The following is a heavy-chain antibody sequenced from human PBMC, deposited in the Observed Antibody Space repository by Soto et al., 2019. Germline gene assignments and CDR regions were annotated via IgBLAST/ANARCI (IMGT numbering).Heavy chain of an antibody. J-gene: IGHJ4*02. CDR3: ARHGAAIWLGY. CDR2: IDPSDSYI. CDR1: EDTFSGHW. V-gene: IGHV5-10-1*01. Sequence: RESLKNSCKTSEDTFSGHWISWVRQVPGKGLQWMGNIDPSDSYINYNPAFRGHVTFSVDKSSSTAYLHWRSLGPSDTAIYYCARHGAAIWLGYWGQGTQVTVSS. D-gene: IGHD6-19*01.